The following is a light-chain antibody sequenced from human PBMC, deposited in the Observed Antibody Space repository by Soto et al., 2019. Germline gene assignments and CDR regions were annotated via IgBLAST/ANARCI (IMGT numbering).Light chain of an antibody. J-gene: IGKJ4*01. CDR3: QKYNRAPPLT. Sequence: DIQMTQSPSSLSASVGDRVTITCRASQGISNYLAWYQQKPGKVPKLLIYAASTLQSGVPSRFSGSGSGTDFTLTISSLQPEDVATYYCQKYNRAPPLTFGGGTKVELK. CDR2: AAS. CDR1: QGISNY. V-gene: IGKV1-27*01.